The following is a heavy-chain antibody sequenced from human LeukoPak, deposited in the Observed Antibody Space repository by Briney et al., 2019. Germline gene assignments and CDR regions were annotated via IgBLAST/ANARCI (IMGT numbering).Heavy chain of an antibody. CDR3: ARADGGNSPGYYYGLDV. CDR1: GYTFTSHD. J-gene: IGHJ6*02. CDR2: LNPDSGYT. Sequence: ASVKVSCKAPGYTFTSHDINWVRQATGQGFEWMGRLNPDSGYTGSAQKFQGRVTMTRDTSISTAYMELSSLRSEDTAVYYCARADGGNSPGYYYGLDVWGQGTTVTVSS. D-gene: IGHD4-23*01. V-gene: IGHV1-8*01.